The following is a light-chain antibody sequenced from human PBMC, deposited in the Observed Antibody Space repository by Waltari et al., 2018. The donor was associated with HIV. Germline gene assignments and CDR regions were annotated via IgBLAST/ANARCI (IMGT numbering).Light chain of an antibody. V-gene: IGLV2-8*01. CDR3: SSFGGNNPYLV. Sequence: QSALTQHPSASGSPGQSVIISCTGTHSDVGRSNYVSWYQQHPGRAPKLMIYEVNKRPPGVPDRFSCSKSGNTASLTVSGLQAEDEANYYCSSFGGNNPYLVFGGGTTLTVL. J-gene: IGLJ3*02. CDR1: HSDVGRSNY. CDR2: EVN.